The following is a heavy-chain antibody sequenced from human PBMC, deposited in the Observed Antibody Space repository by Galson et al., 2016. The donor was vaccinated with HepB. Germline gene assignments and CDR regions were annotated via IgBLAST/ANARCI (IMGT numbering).Heavy chain of an antibody. J-gene: IGHJ4*02. V-gene: IGHV3-30*04. CDR2: ISDNARNK. D-gene: IGHD3-22*01. Sequence: SRRLSCAASGFTVSIYAIHWVRQAPRMGLECAAVISDNARNKYYAESVKGRFTIHTANSEHTLHLQMNSLRFEDMAVYYCAKARTDSRQIIINMRLVDMWNYLDLWGQGTLVTVS. CDR1: GFTVSIYA. CDR3: AKARTDSRQIIINMRLVDMWNYLDL.